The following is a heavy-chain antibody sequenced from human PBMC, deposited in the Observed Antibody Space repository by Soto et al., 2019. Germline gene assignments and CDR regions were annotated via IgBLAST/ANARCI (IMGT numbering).Heavy chain of an antibody. CDR2: IIPIFGTA. J-gene: IGHJ3*02. Sequence: SVKVSCKASGGTFSSYAISWVRQAPGQGLEWMGGIIPIFGTANYAQKFQGRVTITADESTSTAYMELSSLRSEDTAVYYCAREAPRYSSSREEAFDIWGQGTMVTVSS. CDR3: AREAPRYSSSREEAFDI. D-gene: IGHD6-13*01. CDR1: GGTFSSYA. V-gene: IGHV1-69*13.